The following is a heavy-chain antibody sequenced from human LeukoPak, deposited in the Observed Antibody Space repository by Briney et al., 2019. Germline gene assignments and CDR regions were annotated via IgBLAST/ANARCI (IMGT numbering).Heavy chain of an antibody. CDR3: AKLEGVAPRYSEPVFDY. D-gene: IGHD1-14*01. V-gene: IGHV3-30*18. CDR1: GFTFSSYG. Sequence: PGRSLRLSCAASGFTFSSYGMHWVRQAPGKGLEWVAVISYDGSNKYYADSVKGRFTISRDNSKNTLYLQMNSLRAEDTAVYYCAKLEGVAPRYSEPVFDYWGQGTLVTVSS. CDR2: ISYDGSNK. J-gene: IGHJ4*02.